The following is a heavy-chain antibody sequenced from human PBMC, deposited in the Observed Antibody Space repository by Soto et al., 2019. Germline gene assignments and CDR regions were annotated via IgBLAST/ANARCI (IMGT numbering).Heavy chain of an antibody. CDR3: ARGPPGVVPGAIGSGGMDV. J-gene: IGHJ6*02. V-gene: IGHV3-30*04. CDR2: MSFDGSKA. Sequence: QVQLVESGGGVVQPGRSLSLSCAASGFTLSSYAVHWVRQAPGKGLEWVAVMSFDGSKASHADSVKGRFTISRDNSKNRVSLQMNGLRGEDSAVNYCARGPPGVVPGAIGSGGMDVWGQGTTVTVSS. CDR1: GFTLSSYA. D-gene: IGHD2-2*01.